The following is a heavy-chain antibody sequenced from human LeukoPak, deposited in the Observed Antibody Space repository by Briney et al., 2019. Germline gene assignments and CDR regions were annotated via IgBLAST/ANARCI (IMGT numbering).Heavy chain of an antibody. CDR2: INHSGST. CDR3: ARARRGDFDAFDI. V-gene: IGHV4-34*01. Sequence: SETLSLTCAVYGGSFSGYYWSWIRQPPGKGVEWFGEINHSGSTNYNPSLKSRVTISVDTSKNQFSLKLSSVTAADTAVYYCARARRGDFDAFDIWGQGTMVTVSS. CDR1: GGSFSGYY. D-gene: IGHD3-16*01. J-gene: IGHJ3*02.